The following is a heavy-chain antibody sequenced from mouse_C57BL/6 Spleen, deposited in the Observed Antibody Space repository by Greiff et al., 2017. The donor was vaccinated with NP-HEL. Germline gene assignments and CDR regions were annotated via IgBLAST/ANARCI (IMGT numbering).Heavy chain of an antibody. V-gene: IGHV1-7*01. CDR2: INPSSGYT. CDR1: GYTFTSYW. D-gene: IGHD2-4*01. CDR3: AKGDYHFDY. J-gene: IGHJ2*01. Sequence: VQRVESGAELAKPGASVKLSCKASGYTFTSYWMHWVKQRPGQGLEWIGYINPSSGYTKYNQKFKDKATLTADKSSSTAYMQLSSLTYEDSAVYYCAKGDYHFDYWGQGTTLTVSS.